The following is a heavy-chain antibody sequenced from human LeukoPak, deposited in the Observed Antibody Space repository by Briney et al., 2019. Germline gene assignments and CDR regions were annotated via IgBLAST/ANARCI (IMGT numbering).Heavy chain of an antibody. D-gene: IGHD3-16*02. J-gene: IGHJ5*02. Sequence: SETLSLTCAVYGGSFSGYYWSWIRQPPGKGLEWIGEINHSGSTNYNPSLKSRVTISVDTSKNQFSLKLSSVTAADTAVYYCARDNNDYVWGSYRYGNWFDPWGQGTLVTVSS. CDR3: ARDNNDYVWGSYRYGNWFDP. CDR2: INHSGST. CDR1: GGSFSGYY. V-gene: IGHV4-34*01.